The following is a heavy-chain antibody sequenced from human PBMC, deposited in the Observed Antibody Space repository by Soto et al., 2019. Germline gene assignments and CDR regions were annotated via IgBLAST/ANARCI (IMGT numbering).Heavy chain of an antibody. CDR1: GGSISSSSYY. V-gene: IGHV4-39*01. Sequence: SETLSLTCTVSGGSISSSSYYWGWIRQPPGKGLEWIGSIFYSGSTYYNPSLKSRVTISVDTSKNQFSLNLTSVTAADTAVYYWAPRGLGVLHGPVDVWGKGTTVTVPS. CDR2: IFYSGST. J-gene: IGHJ6*03. D-gene: IGHD3-10*01. CDR3: APRGLGVLHGPVDV.